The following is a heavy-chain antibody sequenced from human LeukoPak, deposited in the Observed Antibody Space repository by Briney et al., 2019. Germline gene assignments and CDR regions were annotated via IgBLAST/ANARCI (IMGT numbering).Heavy chain of an antibody. J-gene: IGHJ3*02. Sequence: TETLSLTCTVSGGSISSYYWSWIRQPPGKGLEWIGYIYYSGSTNYNPSLKSRVTISVDTSKNQFSLKLSSVTAADTAVYYCARTGRVGRAFDIWGQGTMVTVSS. CDR2: IYYSGST. D-gene: IGHD1-26*01. CDR3: ARTGRVGRAFDI. V-gene: IGHV4-59*08. CDR1: GGSISSYY.